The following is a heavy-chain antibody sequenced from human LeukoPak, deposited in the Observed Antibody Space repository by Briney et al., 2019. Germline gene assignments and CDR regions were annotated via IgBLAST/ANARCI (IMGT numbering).Heavy chain of an antibody. V-gene: IGHV4-59*01. Sequence: SETLSLTCTVSGGSISSYYWSWIRQPPGKGLEWIGYIYYSGSTNYNPPLKSRVTISVDTSKNQFSLKLSSVTAADTAVYYCARGDYDFWSSTEYYFDYWGQGTLVTVSS. J-gene: IGHJ4*02. CDR2: IYYSGST. CDR3: ARGDYDFWSSTEYYFDY. D-gene: IGHD3-3*01. CDR1: GGSISSYY.